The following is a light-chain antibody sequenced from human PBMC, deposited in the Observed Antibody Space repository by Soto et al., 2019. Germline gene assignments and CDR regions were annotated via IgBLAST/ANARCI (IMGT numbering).Light chain of an antibody. CDR1: QSISNW. Sequence: DIPMTQSPSTLSASVADRVTITCRASQSISNWLAWYQQKPGKAPKILIYDASTLESGVPSRFSGSGSGTEFTLTISSLQPDDFATYYCQQYSSYLYTFGQGTKLEIK. V-gene: IGKV1-5*01. CDR3: QQYSSYLYT. J-gene: IGKJ2*01. CDR2: DAS.